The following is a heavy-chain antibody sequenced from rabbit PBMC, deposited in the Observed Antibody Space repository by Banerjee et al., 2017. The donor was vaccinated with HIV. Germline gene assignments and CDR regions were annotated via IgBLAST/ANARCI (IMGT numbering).Heavy chain of an antibody. Sequence: QEQLEESGGGLVKPGASLTVTCKASGFSFSSGYVMSWVRQAPGKGLEWIASINSFTGRPVYAAWAKDRFTISKASWTTVTLQMTSLTAADTATYFCARDAGSGDYIDVYFNLWGPGTLVTVS. CDR2: INSFTGRP. V-gene: IGHV1S45*01. CDR1: GFSFSSGYV. CDR3: ARDAGSGDYIDVYFNL. J-gene: IGHJ4*01. D-gene: IGHD8-1*01.